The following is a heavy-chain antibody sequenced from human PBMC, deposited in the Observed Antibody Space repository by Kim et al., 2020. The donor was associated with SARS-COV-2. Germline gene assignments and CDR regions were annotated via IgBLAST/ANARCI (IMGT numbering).Heavy chain of an antibody. CDR3: ARGRPEYKNPGYYYYYYGMDV. V-gene: IGHV4-34*01. CDR2: INHSGST. CDR1: GGSFSGYY. J-gene: IGHJ6*02. Sequence: SETLSLTCAVYGGSFSGYYWSWIRQPPGKGLEWIGEINHSGSTNYNPSLKSRVTISVDTSKNQFSLKLSSVTAADTAVYYCARGRPEYKNPGYYYYYYGMDVWGQGTTVTVSS. D-gene: IGHD1-1*01.